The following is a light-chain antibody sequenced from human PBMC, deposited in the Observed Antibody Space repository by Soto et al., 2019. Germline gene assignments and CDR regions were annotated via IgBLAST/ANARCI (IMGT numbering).Light chain of an antibody. CDR2: VNT. V-gene: IGLV1-40*01. Sequence: QSVLTQPPSVSGAPGQRVTISCTGSSSNIGAGYDVHWYQQLPGTAPKLLIYVNTNRPSGVPDRFSGSKSGTSASLAITGLQAEDEADYYCQSYDSSLRGLVVFGGGTKVTVL. CDR1: SSNIGAGYD. CDR3: QSYDSSLRGLVV. J-gene: IGLJ2*01.